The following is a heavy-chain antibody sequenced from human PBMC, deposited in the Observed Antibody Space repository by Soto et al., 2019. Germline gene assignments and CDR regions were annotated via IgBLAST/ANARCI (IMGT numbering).Heavy chain of an antibody. V-gene: IGHV5-51*01. CDR2: IYPGDSDT. Sequence: ESLKISCKGSGYTFTNYWIGWVRQIPGRGLEWMGIIYPGDSDTRYSPSFEGQVTISADKSSSTAYLQWSSLKDSDTVIYYCARRGSSSPSYNFDFWGQGTPVTVSS. CDR1: GYTFTNYW. CDR3: ARRGSSSPSYNFDF. D-gene: IGHD6-13*01. J-gene: IGHJ4*02.